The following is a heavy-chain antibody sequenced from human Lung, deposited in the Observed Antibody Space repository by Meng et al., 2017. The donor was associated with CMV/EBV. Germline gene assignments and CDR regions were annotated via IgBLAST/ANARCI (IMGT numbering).Heavy chain of an antibody. CDR1: GFTFDDYG. D-gene: IGHD1-26*01. Sequence: GGSLRLSCAASGFTFDDYGMSWVRQAPGKGLGWVSGINWNGGSTGYADSVKGRFTISRDNAKNSLYLQMNRLRAEDTALYYCARVGAVRPGGVYYYYGMDVWGQGTTVTVSS. CDR3: ARVGAVRPGGVYYYYGMDV. V-gene: IGHV3-20*04. J-gene: IGHJ6*02. CDR2: INWNGGST.